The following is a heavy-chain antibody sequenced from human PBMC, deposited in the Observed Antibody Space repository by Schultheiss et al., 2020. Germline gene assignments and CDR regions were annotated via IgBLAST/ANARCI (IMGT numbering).Heavy chain of an antibody. CDR3: AKDPNYYDSSGYGDY. Sequence: GGSLRLSCAASGFTFSDYYMSWIRQAPGKGLEWVSYISSSSSYIYYADSVKGRFTISRDNSKNTLYLQMNSLRAEDTAVYYCAKDPNYYDSSGYGDYWGQGTLV. D-gene: IGHD3-22*01. CDR2: ISSSSSYI. CDR1: GFTFSDYY. J-gene: IGHJ4*02. V-gene: IGHV3-11*06.